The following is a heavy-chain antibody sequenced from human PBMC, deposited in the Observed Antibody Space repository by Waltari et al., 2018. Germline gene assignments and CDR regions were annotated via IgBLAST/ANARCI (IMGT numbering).Heavy chain of an antibody. Sequence: QVQLVESGGGVVQPGRSLRLSCAASGFTFSSYGMHWVRQAPGKGLEWVAVISYDGSNKDYADSVKGRFTISRDNSKNTLYLQMNSLRAEDTAVYYCAKAKYSGSAPDYWGQGTLVTVSS. J-gene: IGHJ4*02. CDR2: ISYDGSNK. D-gene: IGHD1-26*01. CDR3: AKAKYSGSAPDY. CDR1: GFTFSSYG. V-gene: IGHV3-30*18.